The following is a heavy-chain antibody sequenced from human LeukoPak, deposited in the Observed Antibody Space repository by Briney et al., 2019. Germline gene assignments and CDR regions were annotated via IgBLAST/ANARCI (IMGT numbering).Heavy chain of an antibody. CDR2: IYYSGST. J-gene: IGHJ5*02. D-gene: IGHD5-12*01. Sequence: SETLSLTCTVSGGSISSSSYYWGWIRQPPGKGLDWIGSIYYSGSTYYNPSLKRRVTISVDTSKNQFSLKLNSVTAADTAVYYCARRQWLRKYNWFDPWGQGTLVTVSS. CDR3: ARRQWLRKYNWFDP. CDR1: GGSISSSSYY. V-gene: IGHV4-39*01.